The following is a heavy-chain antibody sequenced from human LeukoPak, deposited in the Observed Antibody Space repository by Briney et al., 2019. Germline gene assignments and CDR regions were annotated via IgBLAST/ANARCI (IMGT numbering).Heavy chain of an antibody. V-gene: IGHV4-39*07. CDR2: INHSGRT. J-gene: IGHJ4*02. CDR1: GVSISSGGYY. CDR3: ARINYYDGDDY. Sequence: SETLSLTCTVSGVSISSGGYYWRWIRQPPGKGLEWIGEINHSGRTNYNPSLKSRVTISVDTSKNQFSLKLSSVTAADTAVYYCARINYYDGDDYWGQGTLVTVSS. D-gene: IGHD3-16*01.